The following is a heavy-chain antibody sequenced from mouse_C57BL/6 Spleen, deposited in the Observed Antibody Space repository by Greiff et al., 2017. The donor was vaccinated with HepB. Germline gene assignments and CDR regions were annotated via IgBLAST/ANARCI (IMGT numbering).Heavy chain of an antibody. CDR3: AIERAYYYGSSYVDYFDY. V-gene: IGHV1-74*01. J-gene: IGHJ2*01. D-gene: IGHD1-1*01. Sequence: QVQLKQPGAELVKPGASVKVSCKASGYTFTSYWMHWVKQRPGQGLEWIGRIHPSDSDTNYNQKFKGKATLTVDKSSSTAYMQLSSLTSEDSAVYYCAIERAYYYGSSYVDYFDYWGQGTTLTVSS. CDR2: IHPSDSDT. CDR1: GYTFTSYW.